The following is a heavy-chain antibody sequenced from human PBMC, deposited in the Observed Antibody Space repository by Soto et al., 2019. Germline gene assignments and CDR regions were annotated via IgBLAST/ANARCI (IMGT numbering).Heavy chain of an antibody. CDR3: ARAREYYDTEFDP. CDR2: FSGSGDST. D-gene: IGHD3-22*01. CDR1: GFTFSDYA. V-gene: IGHV3-23*01. J-gene: IGHJ5*02. Sequence: GGSLRLSCAASGFTFSDYAMSWVRQAPGKGLEWVSAFSGSGDSTYYADSVRGRFTISRDNSRKTLYLQMNSLRAADTAIYYCARAREYYDTEFDPWGQGALVTVSS.